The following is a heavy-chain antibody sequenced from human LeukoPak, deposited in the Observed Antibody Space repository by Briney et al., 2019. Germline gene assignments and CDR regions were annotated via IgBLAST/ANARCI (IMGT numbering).Heavy chain of an antibody. CDR1: GFTVSSNY. Sequence: GGSLRLSCAASGFTVSSNYMSWVRQAPGKGLEWVSVIYSVGSTYYADSLKGRFTISRDNSNNTLYFQMNRLRAEDTAVYYCARGVQGRSYYGSGTNLDYWGQGTLVTVSS. CDR3: ARGVQGRSYYGSGTNLDY. D-gene: IGHD3-10*01. J-gene: IGHJ4*02. CDR2: IYSVGST. V-gene: IGHV3-53*01.